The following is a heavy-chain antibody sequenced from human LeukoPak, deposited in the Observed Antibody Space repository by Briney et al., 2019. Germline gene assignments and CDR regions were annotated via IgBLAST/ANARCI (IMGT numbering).Heavy chain of an antibody. V-gene: IGHV5-10-1*01. J-gene: IGHJ5*02. D-gene: IGHD2-2*01. CDR1: GYSFTSYW. Sequence: GESLKISCKGSGYSFTSYWISWVRQMPGKGLEWMGRIDPSDSYTNYSPSFQGHVTISADKSISTAYLQWSGLKASDTAMCYCARRGYCSSTSCSEYNWFDPWGQGTLVTVSS. CDR2: IDPSDSYT. CDR3: ARRGYCSSTSCSEYNWFDP.